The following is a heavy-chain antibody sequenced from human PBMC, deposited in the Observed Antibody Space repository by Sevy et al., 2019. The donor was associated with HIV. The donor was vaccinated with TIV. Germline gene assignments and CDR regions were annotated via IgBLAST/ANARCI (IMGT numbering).Heavy chain of an antibody. Sequence: ASVKVSCKASGYTFTSYRINWVRQAPGQGLEWMGWISAHNGDKNYAQKLQGRVTMITDTSTTTAYMELRSLTSDDTAVYYCAGAYCSSGSCYSLAYWGQGTLVTVSS. J-gene: IGHJ4*02. CDR2: ISAHNGDK. CDR1: GYTFTSYR. CDR3: AGAYCSSGSCYSLAY. D-gene: IGHD2-15*01. V-gene: IGHV1-18*01.